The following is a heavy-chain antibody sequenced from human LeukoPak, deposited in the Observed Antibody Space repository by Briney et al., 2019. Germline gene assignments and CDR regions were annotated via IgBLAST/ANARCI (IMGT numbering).Heavy chain of an antibody. CDR2: INHSGST. J-gene: IGHJ5*02. CDR1: GGSFSGYY. V-gene: IGHV4-34*01. Sequence: SETLSLTCAVYGGSFSGYYWSWIRQPPGKGLEWIGGINHSGSTNYNPSLKSRVTISVDTSKNQFSLKLSSVTAADTAVYYCARGRYIVLMVYAPTKNWFDPWGQGTLVTVSS. D-gene: IGHD2-8*01. CDR3: ARGRYIVLMVYAPTKNWFDP.